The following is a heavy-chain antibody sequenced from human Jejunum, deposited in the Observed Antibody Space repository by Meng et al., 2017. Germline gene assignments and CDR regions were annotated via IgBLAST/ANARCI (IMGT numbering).Heavy chain of an antibody. J-gene: IGHJ4*02. V-gene: IGHV3-48*03. D-gene: IGHD3-22*01. CDR3: ARGDYYDSSNYYYED. CDR1: GFKFSSYE. CDR2: ISSRGDTI. Sequence: GGPLRLSCAASGFKFSSYEMNWVRQAAGKGLEWVSYISSRGDTIYYADSVKGRFTISRDNAQNSLYLQMNSLRAEDTAVYYCARGDYYDSSNYYYEDWGQGTLVTDSS.